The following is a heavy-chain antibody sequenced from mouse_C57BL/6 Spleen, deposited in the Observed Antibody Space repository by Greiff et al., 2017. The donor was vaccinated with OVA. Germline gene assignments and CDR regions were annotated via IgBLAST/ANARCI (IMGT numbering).Heavy chain of an antibody. V-gene: IGHV5-4*03. CDR1: GFTFSSYA. J-gene: IGHJ2*01. CDR3: ARGLVITTVVATGDYFDY. CDR2: ISDGGSYT. D-gene: IGHD1-1*01. Sequence: EVKLMESGGGLVKPGGSLKLSCAASGFTFSSYAMSWVRQTPEKRLEWVATISDGGSYTYYPDNVKGRFTISRDNAKNNLYLQMSHLKSEDTAMYYCARGLVITTVVATGDYFDYWGQGTTLTVSS.